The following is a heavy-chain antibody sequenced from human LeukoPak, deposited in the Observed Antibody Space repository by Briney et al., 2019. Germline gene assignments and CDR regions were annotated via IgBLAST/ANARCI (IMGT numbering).Heavy chain of an antibody. D-gene: IGHD3-22*01. J-gene: IGHJ4*02. Sequence: NPSETLSLTCTVSGGSISSYYWSWIRQPPGKGLEWIGYIYYSGSTNYNPSLKSRVTISVDTSKNQFSLKLSSVTAADTAVYYCGYDSSGYYVTYWGQGTLVTVSS. V-gene: IGHV4-59*01. CDR1: GGSISSYY. CDR3: GYDSSGYYVTY. CDR2: IYYSGST.